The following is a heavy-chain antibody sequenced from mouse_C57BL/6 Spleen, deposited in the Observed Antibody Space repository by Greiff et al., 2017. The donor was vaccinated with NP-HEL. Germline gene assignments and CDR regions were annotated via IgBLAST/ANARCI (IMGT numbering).Heavy chain of an antibody. CDR3: ARISLYDAYRNLAMDY. J-gene: IGHJ4*01. V-gene: IGHV2-9-1*01. D-gene: IGHD2-3*01. CDR2: IWTGGGT. Sequence: VQLVESGPGLVAPSQSLSITCTVSGFSFTSYAISWVRQPPGKGLEWLGVIWTGGGTNYNSALKSRLSISKDNSKSQAVLKMNSLQTYDTARYYCARISLYDAYRNLAMDYWGQGTSVTVSS. CDR1: GFSFTSYA.